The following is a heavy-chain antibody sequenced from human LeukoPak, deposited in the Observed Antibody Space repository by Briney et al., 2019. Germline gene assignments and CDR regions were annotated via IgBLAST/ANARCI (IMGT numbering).Heavy chain of an antibody. CDR1: GYTFTSYG. V-gene: IGHV1-18*04. Sequence: ASVKVSCKASGYTFTSYGISWVRQAPGQGLEWMGWISAYNGNTNYAQKLQGRVAMTTDTSTSTAYMELRSLRSDDTAVYYCARRGFGWCSGSWLCPYYYYGMDVWGKGTTVTVSS. J-gene: IGHJ6*04. CDR3: ARRGFGWCSGSWLCPYYYYGMDV. D-gene: IGHD2-15*01. CDR2: ISAYNGNT.